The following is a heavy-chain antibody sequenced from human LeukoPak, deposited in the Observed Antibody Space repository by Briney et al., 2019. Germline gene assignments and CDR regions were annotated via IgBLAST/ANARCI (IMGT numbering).Heavy chain of an antibody. CDR1: GYSISSGDY. V-gene: IGHV4-38-2*02. CDR3: ARVATTPYYYMDV. Sequence: AETLSLTCTVSGYSISSGDYWGWIRQPPGRGLEWIGSSYHSGSTYYNPSLKSRVTISVDTSKNPFSLKLSSVTAADTAVYYCARVATTPYYYMDVWGKGTTVTVSS. CDR2: SYHSGST. D-gene: IGHD5-12*01. J-gene: IGHJ6*03.